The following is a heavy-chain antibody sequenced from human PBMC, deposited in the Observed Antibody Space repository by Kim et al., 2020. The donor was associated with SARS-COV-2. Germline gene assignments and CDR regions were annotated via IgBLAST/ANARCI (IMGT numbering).Heavy chain of an antibody. V-gene: IGHV3-15*01. D-gene: IGHD3-10*01. Sequence: GGSLRLSCAGTGFIFSDAWMSWVRQAPGKGLEWVARIKSKSDGGKRDYAAVVKGRFTISRDDSKNTLYMQMNGLKTEDTAVYYCTFGPAWGQGSLVIVSS. CDR3: TFGPA. CDR2: IKSKSDGGKR. CDR1: GFIFSDAW. J-gene: IGHJ4*02.